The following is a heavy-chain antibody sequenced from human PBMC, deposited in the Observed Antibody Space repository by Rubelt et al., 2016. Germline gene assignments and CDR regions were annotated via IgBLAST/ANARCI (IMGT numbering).Heavy chain of an antibody. Sequence: QVHLVQSAIEVKKPGASVKISCKTSGYTFTTYGIIWVRRAPGQGLEWMGWINPHSGGTNYAQKFQGWVTMTRDTSISTAYMELSRLRSDDTAVYYCARGSWFRGAFDIWGQGTLVTVSS. V-gene: IGHV1-2*04. CDR3: ARGSWFRGAFDI. CDR1: GYTFTTYG. CDR2: INPHSGGT. D-gene: IGHD6-13*01. J-gene: IGHJ4*02.